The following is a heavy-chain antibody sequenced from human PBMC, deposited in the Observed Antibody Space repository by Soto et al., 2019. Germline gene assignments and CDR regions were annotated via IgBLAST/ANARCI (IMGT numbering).Heavy chain of an antibody. J-gene: IGHJ3*02. CDR2: IIPIFGTA. CDR3: AREYSSSSNAFDI. Sequence: ASVKVSCKASGGTFSSYAISWVRQAPGQGLEWMGGIIPIFGTANYAQKFQGRVTITADESTSTAYMELSSLRSEDTALYYCAREYSSSSNAFDIWGQGTMVTVSS. D-gene: IGHD6-6*01. V-gene: IGHV1-69*13. CDR1: GGTFSSYA.